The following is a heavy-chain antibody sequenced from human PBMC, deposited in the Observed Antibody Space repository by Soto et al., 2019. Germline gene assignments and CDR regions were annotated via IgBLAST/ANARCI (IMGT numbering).Heavy chain of an antibody. CDR3: AADTGIVGAPGAFDI. V-gene: IGHV1-46*01. CDR2: INPSAGGT. D-gene: IGHD1-26*01. J-gene: IGHJ3*02. CDR1: GYTFTRYY. Sequence: GASVKVSCKASGYTFTRYYMHWVRQAPGQGLEWMGIINPSAGGTMYAQRFQGRVTMTRDTSTSTVYMELSSLRSDDTAMYYCAADTGIVGAPGAFDIWGQGTMVTV.